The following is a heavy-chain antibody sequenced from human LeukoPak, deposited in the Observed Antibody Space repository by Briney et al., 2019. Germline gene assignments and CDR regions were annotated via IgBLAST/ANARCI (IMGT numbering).Heavy chain of an antibody. V-gene: IGHV3-11*01. CDR1: GFIFSDYF. Sequence: GGSLRLSCAASGFIFSDYFMSWIRQAPGKGLEWVSYISSSGSTMYYTDSVKGRFTISRDNAKDSLYLQMNSLGAEDTALYYCARIRDGYNDAYDIWGQGTMVTVSS. CDR2: ISSSGSTM. J-gene: IGHJ3*02. CDR3: ARIRDGYNDAYDI. D-gene: IGHD5-24*01.